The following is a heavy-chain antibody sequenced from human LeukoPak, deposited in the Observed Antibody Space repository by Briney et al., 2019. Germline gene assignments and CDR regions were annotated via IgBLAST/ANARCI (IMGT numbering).Heavy chain of an antibody. CDR2: INPNSGGT. Sequence: ASVKVSCKASGYTFTGYYMHWVRQAPGQGLEWMGWINPNSGGTNYAQKFQGRVTMTRDTSISTAYMELSRLRSDDTAVYYCARVRDCRSTSCLYYYYYYMDVWGKGTTVTVSS. CDR1: GYTFTGYY. V-gene: IGHV1-2*02. J-gene: IGHJ6*03. CDR3: ARVRDCRSTSCLYYYYYYMDV. D-gene: IGHD2-2*01.